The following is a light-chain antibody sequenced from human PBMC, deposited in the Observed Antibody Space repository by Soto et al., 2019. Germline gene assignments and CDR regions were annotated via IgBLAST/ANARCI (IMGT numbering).Light chain of an antibody. CDR3: LSYTSANTRV. CDR2: FVT. Sequence: QSVLTQPRSVSGSPGQSVTISCTGTSSDVGAYNYVSWYQQHPGKAPKLLIYFVTQRPSGVPDRFSGSKSGNTASLTISGLQAEDEADYYCLSYTSANTRVFGGGTKLTVL. J-gene: IGLJ3*02. CDR1: SSDVGAYNY. V-gene: IGLV2-11*01.